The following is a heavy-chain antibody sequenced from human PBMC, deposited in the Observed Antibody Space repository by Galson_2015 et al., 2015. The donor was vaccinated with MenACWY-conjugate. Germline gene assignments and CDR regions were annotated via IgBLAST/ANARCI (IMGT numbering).Heavy chain of an antibody. CDR3: VRDEPDAMGAY. J-gene: IGHJ4*02. Sequence: SLRLSCAASGFTFSDSWMSWVRQAPGKGLEWVGNIRRDGSEEYFVDSVKGRFIISRDNAKKSLYLQMSSLRAEDTAVYYCVRDEPDAMGAYWGQGTRVTVSS. CDR1: GFTFSDSW. V-gene: IGHV3-7*03. D-gene: IGHD2-2*01. CDR2: IRRDGSEE.